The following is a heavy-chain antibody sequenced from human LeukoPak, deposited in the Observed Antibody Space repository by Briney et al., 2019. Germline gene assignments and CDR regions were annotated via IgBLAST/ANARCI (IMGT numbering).Heavy chain of an antibody. J-gene: IGHJ4*02. Sequence: PGGSLRLSCAASEFSFSSFAMSWVRQAPGKGLEWVSVISGSGGTTNYADSVKGCLTISRDNPKNTLYQQMNSLRDEDTAVYYCAKVSCDYGFDYWGQGALVTVSS. CDR2: ISGSGGTT. CDR3: AKVSCDYGFDY. V-gene: IGHV3-23*01. CDR1: EFSFSSFA. D-gene: IGHD3-16*01.